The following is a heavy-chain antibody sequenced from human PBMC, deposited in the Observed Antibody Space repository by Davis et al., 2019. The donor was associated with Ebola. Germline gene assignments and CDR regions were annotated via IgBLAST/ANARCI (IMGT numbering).Heavy chain of an antibody. V-gene: IGHV3-30*04. D-gene: IGHD3-22*01. CDR3: AKDRYYDSTGHYFYFYGMDV. Sequence: GESLKISCAASGFTFSSYAMHWVRQAPGKGLEWVAVISSHGGDKYYADSVKGRFTISRDNSKNTLYLQMNSLRAEDTAVYYCAKDRYYDSTGHYFYFYGMDVWGQGTTVTVSS. J-gene: IGHJ6*02. CDR1: GFTFSSYA. CDR2: ISSHGGDK.